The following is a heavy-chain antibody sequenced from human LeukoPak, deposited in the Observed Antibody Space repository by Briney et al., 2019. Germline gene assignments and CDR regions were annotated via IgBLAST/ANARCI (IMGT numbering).Heavy chain of an antibody. J-gene: IGHJ4*02. D-gene: IGHD6-19*01. Sequence: GESLQISCKGSGYSFTSYWIGWVRQMPGKGLEWMGIIYPGDSDTRYSPSFQGQVTISADKFISTAYLQWSSLKASDTAMYYCARQGVEVAGVYYFDYWGQGTLVTVSS. CDR1: GYSFTSYW. CDR2: IYPGDSDT. V-gene: IGHV5-51*01. CDR3: ARQGVEVAGVYYFDY.